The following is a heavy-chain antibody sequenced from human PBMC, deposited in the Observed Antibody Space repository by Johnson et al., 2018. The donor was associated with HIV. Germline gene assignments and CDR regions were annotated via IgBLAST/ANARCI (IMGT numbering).Heavy chain of an antibody. J-gene: IGHJ3*02. CDR1: GFTFDDYT. CDR3: TTGAFHAYDI. CDR2: ISWDGGST. Sequence: VQLVESGVVVVQPGGSLRLSCAASGFTFDDYTMHWVRQAPGKGLEWVSLISWDGGSTYYADSVKGRFTISRDKTKNTLYLQMNSLRAEDTAVYYCTTGAFHAYDIWGQGTMVTVSS. V-gene: IGHV3-43*01. D-gene: IGHD2/OR15-2a*01.